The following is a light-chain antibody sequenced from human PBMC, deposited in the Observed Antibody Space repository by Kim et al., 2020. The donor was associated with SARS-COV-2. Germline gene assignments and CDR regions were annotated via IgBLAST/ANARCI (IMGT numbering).Light chain of an antibody. CDR2: WGF. Sequence: ATINCKSSQNLLSDTKNMAYLAWYQQKSGQPPKLLIYWGFFRESGVPDRFSGSGSETDFNLTISGLQAEDVAVYYCQQHFDVMWTFGQGTKVDIK. CDR3: QQHFDVMWT. V-gene: IGKV4-1*01. J-gene: IGKJ1*01. CDR1: QNLLSDTKNMAY.